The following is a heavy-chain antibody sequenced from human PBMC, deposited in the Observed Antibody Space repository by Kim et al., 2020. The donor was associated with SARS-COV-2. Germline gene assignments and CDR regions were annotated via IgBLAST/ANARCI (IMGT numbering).Heavy chain of an antibody. D-gene: IGHD3-22*01. Sequence: GGSLRLSCAASGFTFSSYAMHWVRQAPGKGLEWVAVISYDGSNKYYADSVKGRFTISRDNSKNTLYLQMNSLRAEDTAVYYCARVDDSSGYYSDYWGQGTLVTVSS. CDR1: GFTFSSYA. V-gene: IGHV3-30*04. J-gene: IGHJ4*02. CDR2: ISYDGSNK. CDR3: ARVDDSSGYYSDY.